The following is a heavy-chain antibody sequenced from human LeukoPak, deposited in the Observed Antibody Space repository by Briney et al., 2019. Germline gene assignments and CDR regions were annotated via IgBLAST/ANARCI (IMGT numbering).Heavy chain of an antibody. CDR1: GFNFNSYA. CDR3: AKGIESSGTYYTSFDY. Sequence: PGGSLRLSCAASGFNFNSYALSWVRHAPGKGLECVSGISGSGGATKYADSVEGRFTISRDNAKNTLFLQMSNLRAEDTAIYYCAKGIESSGTYYTSFDYWGQGTLVTVSS. V-gene: IGHV3-23*01. CDR2: ISGSGGAT. D-gene: IGHD1-26*01. J-gene: IGHJ4*02.